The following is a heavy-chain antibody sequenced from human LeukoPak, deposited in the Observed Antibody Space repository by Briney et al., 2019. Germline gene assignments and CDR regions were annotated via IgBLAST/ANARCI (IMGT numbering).Heavy chain of an antibody. V-gene: IGHV3-30*18. J-gene: IGHJ4*02. CDR3: AKDLEYIVVVPAAIGSDY. CDR1: GFTFSSYG. Sequence: GGSLRLSCAASGFTFSSYGMHWVRQAPGKGLEWGGVISYDGSNKYYADSVKGRFTISRDNSKNTLYLQMNSLRAEDTAVYYCAKDLEYIVVVPAAIGSDYWGQGTLVTVSS. D-gene: IGHD2-2*02. CDR2: ISYDGSNK.